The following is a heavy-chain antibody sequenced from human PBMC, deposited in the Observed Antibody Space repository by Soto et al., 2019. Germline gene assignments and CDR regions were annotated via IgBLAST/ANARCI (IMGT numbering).Heavy chain of an antibody. J-gene: IGHJ4*02. D-gene: IGHD3-10*01. CDR2: INPDATTI. Sequence: LRLSCATSGFTFSNYWIHWVRQAPGEGLVWASRINPDATTINYADSVKGRFTVSRDNAKNTLYLQMNSLRAEDTAVYYCAAAGSYRFDHWGQGTLVTVSS. CDR3: AAAGSYRFDH. CDR1: GFTFSNYW. V-gene: IGHV3-74*01.